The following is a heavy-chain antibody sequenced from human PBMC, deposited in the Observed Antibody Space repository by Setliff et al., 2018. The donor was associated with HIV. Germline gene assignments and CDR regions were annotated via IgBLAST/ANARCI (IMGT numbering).Heavy chain of an antibody. V-gene: IGHV4-34*01. CDR2: INHSGDT. J-gene: IGHJ3*02. D-gene: IGHD3-22*01. CDR1: GGSFSGYF. Sequence: PSETLSLTCAVYGGSFSGYFGTWIRQPPQKRXXWIGEINHSGDTNYNPSLKSRVTISIDTSNNQFSLKLSSVTAADTAMYYCARVGFFFDSIDYYSVLDAFDIWGQGTMVTVSS. CDR3: ARVGFFFDSIDYYSVLDAFDI.